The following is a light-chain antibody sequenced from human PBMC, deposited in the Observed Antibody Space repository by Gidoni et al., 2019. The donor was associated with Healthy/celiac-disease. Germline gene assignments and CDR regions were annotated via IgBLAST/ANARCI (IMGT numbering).Light chain of an antibody. Sequence: ETVLTQSPGTLSLSPVERATLSCRASQRVSRSYLAWFQQKPGQAPRLLIYGEYSRSTGIPDRFSGSGSGTDFTLTFSRLEPEDFAVYYCQQYGSSPFTFGPGTKVDIK. CDR3: QQYGSSPFT. CDR1: QRVSRSY. CDR2: GEY. V-gene: IGKV3-20*01. J-gene: IGKJ3*01.